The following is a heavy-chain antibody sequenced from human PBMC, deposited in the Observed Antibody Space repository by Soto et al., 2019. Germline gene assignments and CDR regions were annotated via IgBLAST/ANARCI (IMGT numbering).Heavy chain of an antibody. V-gene: IGHV5-51*01. CDR1: GYSFTSYW. J-gene: IGHJ6*03. CDR3: ARLRRYCSSTSCYCYMGV. CDR2: IYPGDSDT. D-gene: IGHD2-2*01. Sequence: PGESLKISCKGSGYSFTSYWIGWVRQMPGKGLEWMGIIYPGDSDTRYSPSFQGQVTISADKSISTAYLQWSSLKASDTAMYYCARLRRYCSSTSCYCYMGVWGNGTTVTVSS.